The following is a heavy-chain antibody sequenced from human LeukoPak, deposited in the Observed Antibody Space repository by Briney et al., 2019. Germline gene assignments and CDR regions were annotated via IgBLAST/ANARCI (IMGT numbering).Heavy chain of an antibody. D-gene: IGHD3-3*01. CDR1: GFTVSSNY. CDR2: IYSGGST. J-gene: IGHJ3*02. Sequence: PGGSLRLSCAASGFTVSSNYMSWVRQAPGKGLEWVSVIYSGGSTYYADSVKGRFTISRDNSKSTLYLQMNSLRAEDTAVYYCASFPLTSPGAFDIWGQGTMVTVSS. V-gene: IGHV3-53*01. CDR3: ASFPLTSPGAFDI.